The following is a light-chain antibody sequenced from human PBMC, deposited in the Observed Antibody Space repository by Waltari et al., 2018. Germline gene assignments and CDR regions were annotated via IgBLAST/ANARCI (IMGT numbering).Light chain of an antibody. CDR3: QSYDSSLSGRV. J-gene: IGLJ2*01. CDR1: SSNIGAGYA. CDR2: GNS. Sequence: QSVLTQPPSVSGAPGQRVTLPCTGSSSNIGAGYAVPWYQQLPGTAPKLLIYGNSNRPSGVPDRFPGSKSGTSASLAITGLQAEDEADYYCQSYDSSLSGRVFGGGTKLTVL. V-gene: IGLV1-40*01.